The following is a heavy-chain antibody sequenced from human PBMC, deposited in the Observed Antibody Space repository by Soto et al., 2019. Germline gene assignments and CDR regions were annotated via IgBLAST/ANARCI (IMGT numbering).Heavy chain of an antibody. Sequence: EVQPVESGGGLVKPGGSLTLSCAASGFSFSGGWMSWVRQAAGKGLEWVGRIKSKNDGGTTDYAAPVKGRFTISRDDSKNTLYLQMNSLKIEDTAVHYCTTDEWEWGQGTLVTVSS. CDR1: GFSFSGGW. J-gene: IGHJ4*02. V-gene: IGHV3-15*05. D-gene: IGHD1-26*01. CDR3: TTDEWE. CDR2: IKSKNDGGTT.